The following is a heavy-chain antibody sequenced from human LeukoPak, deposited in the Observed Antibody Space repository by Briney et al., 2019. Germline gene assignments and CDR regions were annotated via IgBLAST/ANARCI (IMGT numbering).Heavy chain of an antibody. CDR1: GYTFTGYD. D-gene: IGHD6-19*01. CDR3: ARALSGCVLCFDY. V-gene: IGHV1-8*01. J-gene: IGHJ4*02. Sequence: ASVKVSCKASGYTFTGYDINWVRQATGQGLEWMGWMNPNSGNTGYAQKLQGRVTMTRNTSISTAYMELSSLRSEDTAVYYCARALSGCVLCFDYWGQGSLVTVSS. CDR2: MNPNSGNT.